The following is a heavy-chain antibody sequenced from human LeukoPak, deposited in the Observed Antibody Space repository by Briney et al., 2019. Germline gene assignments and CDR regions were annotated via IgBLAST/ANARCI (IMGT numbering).Heavy chain of an antibody. Sequence: GGSLRLSCAASGFTFSSYEMNWVRQAPGKGLEWVSYISSSSSTIYYADSVKGRFTISRDNAKNSLYLQMNSLRAEDTAVYYCASSGYCSGGSCQLYNWFDPWGQGTLVTVSS. V-gene: IGHV3-48*03. CDR1: GFTFSSYE. J-gene: IGHJ5*02. CDR2: ISSSSSTI. CDR3: ASSGYCSGGSCQLYNWFDP. D-gene: IGHD2-15*01.